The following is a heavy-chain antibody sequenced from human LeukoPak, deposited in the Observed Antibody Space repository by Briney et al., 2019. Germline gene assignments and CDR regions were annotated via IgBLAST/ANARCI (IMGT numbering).Heavy chain of an antibody. CDR3: AREFRITMVRGTHIHDAFDI. CDR1: GFTFSSYA. V-gene: IGHV3-23*01. D-gene: IGHD3-10*01. CDR2: IGRSGVAT. J-gene: IGHJ3*02. Sequence: GGSLRLSCAASGFTFSSYAMTWVRQAPGKGLEWVSTIGRSGVATYYADSVKGRFTVSRDNSKNTLYLQMNSLRAEDTAVYYCAREFRITMVRGTHIHDAFDIWGQGTMVTVSS.